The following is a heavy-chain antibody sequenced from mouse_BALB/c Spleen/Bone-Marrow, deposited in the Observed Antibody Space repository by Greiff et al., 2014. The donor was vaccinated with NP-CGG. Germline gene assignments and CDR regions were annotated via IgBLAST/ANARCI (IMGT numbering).Heavy chain of an antibody. Sequence: VQLQQPDAELVKPGASVKISCKASGYTFTDHAIHWVKQKPEQGLEWIGYISPGDGVIKYNEKFKGKAILTADKSSSTAYMQLNSLTSEDSAVYFCKRSLGRFAYWGQGTLVTVSA. V-gene: IGHV1S53*01. D-gene: IGHD4-1*01. CDR1: GYTFTDHA. CDR2: ISPGDGVI. J-gene: IGHJ3*01. CDR3: KRSLGRFAY.